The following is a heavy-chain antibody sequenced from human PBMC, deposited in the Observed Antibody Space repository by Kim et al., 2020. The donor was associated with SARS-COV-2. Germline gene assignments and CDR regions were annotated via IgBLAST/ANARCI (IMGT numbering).Heavy chain of an antibody. D-gene: IGHD3-22*01. V-gene: IGHV4-59*01. J-gene: IGHJ4*02. CDR3: ARASSLYSSGYYALDY. Sequence: SETLSLTCTVSGGSISSYYWSWIRKPPGKGLEWIGYIYYSGSTNYNPSLKSRVTISIDTSKNQFSLKLSSVTAADTAVYYCARASSLYSSGYYALDYWGQGTLVTVSS. CDR1: GGSISSYY. CDR2: IYYSGST.